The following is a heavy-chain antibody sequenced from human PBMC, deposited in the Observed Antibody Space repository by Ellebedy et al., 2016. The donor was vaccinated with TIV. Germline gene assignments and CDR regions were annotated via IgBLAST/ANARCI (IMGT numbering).Heavy chain of an antibody. D-gene: IGHD2-21*02. CDR1: GFTFTSYA. J-gene: IGHJ5*02. CDR2: STHNGAST. V-gene: IGHV3-23*01. CDR3: GRDGVTGNSRCDWLDP. Sequence: PGGSLRLSCAASGFTFTSYAMTWVRQAPGKGVEWVSSSTHNGASTYYADSVKGRFTISRYNSRNPMYLQMNSLRAEDSAIYFCGRDGVTGNSRCDWLDPWGQGTLVTVSS.